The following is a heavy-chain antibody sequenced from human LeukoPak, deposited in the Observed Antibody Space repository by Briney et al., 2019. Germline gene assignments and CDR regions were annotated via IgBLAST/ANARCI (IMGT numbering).Heavy chain of an antibody. D-gene: IGHD3-22*01. CDR1: GFTFSSYW. J-gene: IGHJ3*02. Sequence: GGSLRLSCAASGFTFSSYWMHWVRQAPGKGLEWVSIIYSGGSTYYADSVKGRFTISRDDSKNTLYLQMNSLRAEDTAVYYCARDISSGYYDAFDIWGQGTMVTASS. CDR3: ARDISSGYYDAFDI. V-gene: IGHV3-66*01. CDR2: IYSGGST.